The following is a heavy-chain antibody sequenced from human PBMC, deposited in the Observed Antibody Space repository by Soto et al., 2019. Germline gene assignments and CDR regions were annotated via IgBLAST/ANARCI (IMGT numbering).Heavy chain of an antibody. CDR3: ARGYYDILSCYYNSLGYYCMDV. D-gene: IGHD3-9*01. Sequence: GGSLRLSCAASGFTFSSYWMSWVRPAPGKGLEWVANIKQDGSEKYYVDSVKGRFTISRDNAKNSLYLQMNSLRAEDTAVYYCARGYYDILSCYYNSLGYYCMDVQRQGTTGTGAS. CDR2: IKQDGSEK. V-gene: IGHV3-7*05. J-gene: IGHJ6*02. CDR1: GFTFSSYW.